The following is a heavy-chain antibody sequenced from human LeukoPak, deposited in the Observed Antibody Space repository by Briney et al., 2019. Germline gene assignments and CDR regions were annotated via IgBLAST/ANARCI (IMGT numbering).Heavy chain of an antibody. J-gene: IGHJ4*02. D-gene: IGHD5-24*01. CDR2: IYYSGST. V-gene: IGHV4-39*07. CDR3: ARNRDGYNSFDY. CDR1: GGSISSSSYY. Sequence: SETLSLTCTVSGGSISSSSYYWGWIRQPPGKGVEWIGSIYYSGSTYYNPSLKSRVTISVDTSKNHFSLKLSSVTAADTAVYYCARNRDGYNSFDYWGQGTLVTVSS.